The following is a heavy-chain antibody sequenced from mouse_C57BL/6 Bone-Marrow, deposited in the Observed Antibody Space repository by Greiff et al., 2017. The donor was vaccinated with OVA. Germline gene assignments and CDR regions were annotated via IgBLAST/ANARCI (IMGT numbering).Heavy chain of an antibody. CDR1: GYTFTSYW. D-gene: IGHD2-5*01. J-gene: IGHJ2*01. CDR3: ARGSNYYYFDY. CDR2: IDPSDSET. Sequence: QVQLKQPGAELVRPGSSVKLSCKASGYTFTSYWMHWVKQRPIQGLEWIGNIDPSDSETHYNQKFKDKATLTVDKSSSTAYMQLSSLTSEDSAVYYCARGSNYYYFDYWGQGTTLTVSS. V-gene: IGHV1-52*01.